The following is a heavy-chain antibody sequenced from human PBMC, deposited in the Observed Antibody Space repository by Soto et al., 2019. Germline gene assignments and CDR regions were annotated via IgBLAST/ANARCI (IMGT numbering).Heavy chain of an antibody. CDR3: AREGLQQLARVWFDP. J-gene: IGHJ5*02. V-gene: IGHV4-59*12. CDR2: ISYSGNT. D-gene: IGHD4-4*01. Sequence: PSETLSLTCSVSGGSITNYYWSWFRQPPGKGLEWIGYISYSGNTNYNPSLNSRVTISVDTSKNQFSLNLSSVTAADTAVYYCAREGLQQLARVWFDPWGQGTLVTVSS. CDR1: GGSITNYY.